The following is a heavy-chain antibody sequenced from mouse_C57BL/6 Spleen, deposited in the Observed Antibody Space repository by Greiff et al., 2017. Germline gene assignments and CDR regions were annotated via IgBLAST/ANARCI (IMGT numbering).Heavy chain of an antibody. J-gene: IGHJ3*01. CDR1: GYTFTSYW. D-gene: IGHD2-4*01. Sequence: QVQLKQPGAELVKPGASVKLSCKASGYTFTSYWMHWVKQRPGRGLEWIGRIDPNSGGTKYNEKFKSKATLTVDKPSSTAYMQLSSLTSEDSAVYYCAIYDYDVGAWFAYWGQGTLVTVSA. CDR3: AIYDYDVGAWFAY. V-gene: IGHV1-72*01. CDR2: IDPNSGGT.